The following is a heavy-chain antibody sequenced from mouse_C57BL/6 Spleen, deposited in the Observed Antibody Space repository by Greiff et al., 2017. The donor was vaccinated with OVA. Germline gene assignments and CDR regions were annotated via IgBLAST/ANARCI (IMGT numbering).Heavy chain of an antibody. D-gene: IGHD2-1*01. V-gene: IGHV1-42*01. CDR1: GYSFTGYY. CDR2: INPSTGGT. CDR3: ARDGTGGFFDY. J-gene: IGHJ2*01. Sequence: VQLQQSGPELVKPGASVKISCKASGYSFTGYYMNWVKQSPEKSLEWIGEINPSTGGTTYNQKFKAKATLTVDKSSSTAYMQLKSLTSEDSAVYYCARDGTGGFFDYWGQGTTLTVSS.